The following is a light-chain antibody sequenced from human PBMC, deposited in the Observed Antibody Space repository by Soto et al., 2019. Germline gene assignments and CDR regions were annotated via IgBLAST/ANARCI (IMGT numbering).Light chain of an antibody. Sequence: DIVLTQTPLSSPVTLGQPASISCRSSQSLVYSDGNTYLSWLQQRPGQPPRLLIYQVSKRVSGVPDRVSGRGAGTDFTLNMSRVEAEDFGVYYCVQVSHFPRTFGQGTKVEIK. V-gene: IGKV2-24*01. J-gene: IGKJ1*01. CDR1: QSLVYSDGNTY. CDR3: VQVSHFPRT. CDR2: QVS.